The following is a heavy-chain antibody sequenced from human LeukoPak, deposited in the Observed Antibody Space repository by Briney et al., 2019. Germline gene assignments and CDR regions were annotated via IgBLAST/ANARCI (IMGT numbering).Heavy chain of an antibody. Sequence: PGGSLRLSCAASGFTFSIYGMHWVRQAPGKGLDWVSSISGSGGSTYYADSVKGRFTTSRDNSKNTLYLQMNSLRAEDTAVYYCAKSMGYYVSSGYWGGWGQGTLVTVSS. CDR3: AKSMGYYVSSGYWGG. V-gene: IGHV3-23*01. D-gene: IGHD3-22*01. CDR1: GFTFSIYG. J-gene: IGHJ4*02. CDR2: ISGSGGST.